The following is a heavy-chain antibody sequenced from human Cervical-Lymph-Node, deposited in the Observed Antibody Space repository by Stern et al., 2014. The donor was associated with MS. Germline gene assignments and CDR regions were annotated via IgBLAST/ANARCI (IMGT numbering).Heavy chain of an antibody. V-gene: IGHV4-59*08. CDR2: IYYSGST. J-gene: IGHJ4*02. CDR1: GGSISTYY. Sequence: QVQLVQSGPGLVKPSETLSLTCTVSGGSISTYYWSWIRQPPGKGLEWIGYIYYSGSTNYNPSLKSQVTISVDTSKTQFSLKLSSVTAADTAVYYCASQVAWKQPYFDYWGQGTLVTVSP. D-gene: IGHD5-18*01. CDR3: ASQVAWKQPYFDY.